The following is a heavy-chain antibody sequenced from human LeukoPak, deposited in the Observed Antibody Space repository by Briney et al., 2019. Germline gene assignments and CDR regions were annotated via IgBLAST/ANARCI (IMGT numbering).Heavy chain of an antibody. V-gene: IGHV3-30*04. CDR2: ISYDGSNK. CDR3: ARDYDDILTGYYYMDV. Sequence: PGGSLRLSCAASGFTFSSYAMHWVRQAPGKGLEWVAVISYDGSNKYYADSVKGRFTISRDNSKNTLYLQMNSLRAEDTAVYYCARDYDDILTGYYYMDVWGKGTTVTVSS. J-gene: IGHJ6*03. CDR1: GFTFSSYA. D-gene: IGHD3-9*01.